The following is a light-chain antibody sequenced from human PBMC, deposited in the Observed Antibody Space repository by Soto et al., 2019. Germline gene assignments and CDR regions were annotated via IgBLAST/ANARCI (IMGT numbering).Light chain of an antibody. Sequence: DIQMTQSPSSLSESVGDRVTITCRASQRISSYLNWYQQKPGKAPKLLIYAASSLQSGVPSRFSGSGSGTDFTLTISSLQPEDFATYYCQQSYSTPGTFGQGTKVEIK. CDR3: QQSYSTPGT. CDR1: QRISSY. CDR2: AAS. J-gene: IGKJ1*01. V-gene: IGKV1-39*01.